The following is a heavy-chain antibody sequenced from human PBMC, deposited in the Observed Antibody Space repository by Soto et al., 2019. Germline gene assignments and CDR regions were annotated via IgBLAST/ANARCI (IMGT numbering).Heavy chain of an antibody. V-gene: IGHV4-34*01. J-gene: IGHJ5*01. CDR1: GGSFSGHC. D-gene: IGHD3-22*01. CDR3: TTRAYDTNGYYRFDP. Sequence: PSETLSITCAFYGGSFSGHCWTWIRQSPGKGLEWIGDINHSGRVNYSPSLKSRVTISLDTSKNQFSLTLSAVTAADTAMYYCTTRAYDTNGYYRFDPWGQGTLVTVSS. CDR2: INHSGRV.